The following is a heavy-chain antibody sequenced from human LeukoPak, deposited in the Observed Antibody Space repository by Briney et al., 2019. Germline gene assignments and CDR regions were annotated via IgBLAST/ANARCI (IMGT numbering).Heavy chain of an antibody. CDR1: GGSISGYY. D-gene: IGHD6-19*01. V-gene: IGHV4-34*01. J-gene: IGHJ6*02. CDR2: INHSGST. CDR3: ARARAVAGTWYYYGMDV. Sequence: SETLSLTCDVYGGSISGYYWSWIRQPPGKGLEWIGEINHSGSTNYNPSLKSRVTILVDTSKNQFSLKLSSVTAADTAVYYCARARAVAGTWYYYGMDVWGQGTMVTVSS.